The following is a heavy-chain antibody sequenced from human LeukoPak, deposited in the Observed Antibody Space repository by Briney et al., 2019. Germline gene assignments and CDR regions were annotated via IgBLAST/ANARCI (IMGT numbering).Heavy chain of an antibody. CDR1: GFSFSSYS. CDR3: ASDSYLVYRGSFIEQAYYFDS. D-gene: IGHD1-26*01. V-gene: IGHV3-30*03. Sequence: PARSLSLSCTASGFSFSSYSLHWVRQAQGKGLEWVALISYDGGSGWYVVSVKGRLLTSRHNSKNPLFLRMDSLRVEDTAVFYCASDSYLVYRGSFIEQAYYFDSWGQGALVTVSS. J-gene: IGHJ4*02. CDR2: ISYDGGSG.